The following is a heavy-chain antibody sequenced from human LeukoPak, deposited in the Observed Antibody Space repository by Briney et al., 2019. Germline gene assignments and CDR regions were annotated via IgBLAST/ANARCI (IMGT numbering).Heavy chain of an antibody. J-gene: IGHJ4*02. CDR2: IYYSGRT. Sequence: SETLTLTCTDSGGSSTSYGFSWIRQPPGKGLEWIGYIYYSGRTKYNPSLESRATISLDTSTNQLSRRLRSVTGAHTSVYCLARHKVDVGYFEYWVQGTLVTVSS. CDR3: ARHKVDVGYFEY. V-gene: IGHV4-59*08. D-gene: IGHD2-15*01. CDR1: GGSSTSYG.